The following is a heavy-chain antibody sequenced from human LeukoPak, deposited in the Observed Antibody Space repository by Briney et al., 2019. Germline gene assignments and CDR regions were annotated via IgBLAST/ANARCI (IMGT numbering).Heavy chain of an antibody. D-gene: IGHD2-15*01. CDR2: INSDGSST. Sequence: GGSLRLSCAASGFTFSSYWMHWVRQAPGKGLVWVSRINSDGSSTSYADSVKGRFTISRDNAKNTLYLQMNSLSAEDTAVYYCAREEIVVVAHYYYYYMDVWGKGTTVTISS. CDR3: AREEIVVVAHYYYYYMDV. J-gene: IGHJ6*03. CDR1: GFTFSSYW. V-gene: IGHV3-74*01.